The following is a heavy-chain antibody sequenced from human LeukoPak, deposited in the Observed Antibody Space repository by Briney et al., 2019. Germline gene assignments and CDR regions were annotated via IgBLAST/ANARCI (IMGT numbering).Heavy chain of an antibody. J-gene: IGHJ3*01. CDR1: GFTFSSFE. CDR2: LSYGGTNK. D-gene: IGHD3-3*01. CDR3: ARDRSGYANDAFDF. V-gene: IGHV3-30*04. Sequence: PGVSLRLSCAASGFTFSSFEMNWVRQAPGKGLEWEAVLSYGGTNKYYADSVKGRFTISRDNSKNTIFLQMNSLRAEDTAVYHCARDRSGYANDAFDFWGQGTMVTVSS.